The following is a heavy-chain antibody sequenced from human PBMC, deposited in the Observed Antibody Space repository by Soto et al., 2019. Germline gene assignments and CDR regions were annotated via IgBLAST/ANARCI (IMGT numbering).Heavy chain of an antibody. CDR1: GGSISSGCYY. CDR2: IYYSGST. J-gene: IGHJ6*02. D-gene: IGHD3-10*01. Sequence: SETLSLTCTVSGGSISSGCYYWSWLRQHPGKGLEWIGYIYYSGSTYYNPSLKSRVTISVDTSKNQFSLKLSSVTAADTAVYYCARELWFGKTAYYYGMDVWGQGTTVTVSS. V-gene: IGHV4-31*03. CDR3: ARELWFGKTAYYYGMDV.